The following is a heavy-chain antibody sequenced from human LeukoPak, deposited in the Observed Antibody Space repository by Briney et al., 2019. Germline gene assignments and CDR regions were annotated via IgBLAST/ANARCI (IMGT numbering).Heavy chain of an antibody. Sequence: VGSLRLSCAASGFTVSSNSVSWVRQAPGKGLEWVSIIYSGGSTDYGESVKGRFTISRDNSKNTVYLQMNSLRAEDTAVYYCARDRGSGWGFDYWGLGILVTVS. D-gene: IGHD6-19*01. J-gene: IGHJ4*02. V-gene: IGHV3-66*01. CDR2: IYSGGST. CDR3: ARDRGSGWGFDY. CDR1: GFTVSSNS.